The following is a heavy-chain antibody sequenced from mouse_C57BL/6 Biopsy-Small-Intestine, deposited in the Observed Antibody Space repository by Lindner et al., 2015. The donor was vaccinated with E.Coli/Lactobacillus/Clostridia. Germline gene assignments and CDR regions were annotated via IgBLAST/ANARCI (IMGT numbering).Heavy chain of an antibody. D-gene: IGHD1-1*01. CDR3: ARTTTVVPDY. J-gene: IGHJ2*01. CDR2: ISSGSSTI. Sequence: VQLQESGGGLVKPGGSLKLSCAASGFTFSDYGMHWVRQAPEKGLEWIAYISSGSSTIYYADSVKGRFTISRDNAQNTLFLQMTGLRSEDTAMYYCARTTTVVPDYWGQGTTLTVSS. V-gene: IGHV5-17*01. CDR1: GFTFSDYG.